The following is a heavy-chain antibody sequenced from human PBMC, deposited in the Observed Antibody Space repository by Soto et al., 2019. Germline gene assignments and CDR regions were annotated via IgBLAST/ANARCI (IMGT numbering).Heavy chain of an antibody. D-gene: IGHD1-26*01. CDR1: GFTFSNYA. CDR2: ISGSGGST. V-gene: IGHV3-23*01. CDR3: AKGKISTTTYTSFDS. J-gene: IGHJ5*01. Sequence: GGSLRLSCTASGFTFSNYAMSWVRQAPGKGLEWVSGISGSGGSTYYADSVKGRFTISRDNSKNTLYLQMNSLRAEDTALYYCAKGKISTTTYTSFDSWGQGTLVTVSS.